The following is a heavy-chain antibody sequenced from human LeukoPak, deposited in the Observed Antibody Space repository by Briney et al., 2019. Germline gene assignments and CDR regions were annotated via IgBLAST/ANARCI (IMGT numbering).Heavy chain of an antibody. CDR3: ARQVRIAAAGTGWFDP. CDR2: IYYSGST. D-gene: IGHD6-13*01. CDR1: GGSISSSSYY. V-gene: IGHV4-39*01. Sequence: SETLSLTCTVSGGSISSSSYYWGWIRQPPGKGLEWIRSIYYSGSTYYNPSLKSRVTISVDTSKNQFSLKLSSVTAADTAVYYCARQVRIAAAGTGWFDPWGQGTLVTVSS. J-gene: IGHJ5*02.